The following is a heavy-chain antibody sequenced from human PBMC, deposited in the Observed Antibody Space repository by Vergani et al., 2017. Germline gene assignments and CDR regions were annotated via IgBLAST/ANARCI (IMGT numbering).Heavy chain of an antibody. D-gene: IGHD3-3*02. CDR2: VFHSGSA. J-gene: IGHJ3*02. CDR3: ARXFWVSQGVGAFET. CDR1: GYSISRGYY. Sequence: QVQLLESGPGLVKPSETLSLTCSVSGYSISRGYYWGWIRQPPGKGLEWIATVFHSGSAYYNPSLRRRVTISVETSKNQFSLRLTTLTAADTAVYYCARXFWVSQGVGAFETWGRGTEVSVSS. V-gene: IGHV4-38-2*02.